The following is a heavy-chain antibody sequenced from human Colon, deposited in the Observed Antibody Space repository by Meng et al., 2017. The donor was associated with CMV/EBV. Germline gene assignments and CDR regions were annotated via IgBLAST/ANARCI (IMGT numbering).Heavy chain of an antibody. CDR2: ISAGSSII. V-gene: IGHV3-48*01. Sequence: GESLKISCAASGLTFSTYSMNWVRQTPGKGLEWLSYISAGSSIIYYADSVKGRITVSSDKARNSLYLQMNSLRAEDTAVYYCARGAYCTTSACETSLFDFWGQGTLVTVSS. J-gene: IGHJ4*02. D-gene: IGHD2-8*01. CDR1: GLTFSTYS. CDR3: ARGAYCTTSACETSLFDF.